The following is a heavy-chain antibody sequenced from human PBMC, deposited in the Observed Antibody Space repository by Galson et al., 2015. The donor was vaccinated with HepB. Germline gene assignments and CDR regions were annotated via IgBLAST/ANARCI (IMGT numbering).Heavy chain of an antibody. V-gene: IGHV5-51*01. Sequence: QSGAEVKKPGESLKISCKGSGYIFTNYWIGWVRQMPGKGLEWMGVICPGDSDTRYSPSLQGQVTISADRSINTAYLQWSSLKASDTAIYYCTRSGGEYSSSPIDSWGLGTLVTVSS. J-gene: IGHJ4*02. D-gene: IGHD6-13*01. CDR2: ICPGDSDT. CDR1: GYIFTNYW. CDR3: TRSGGEYSSSPIDS.